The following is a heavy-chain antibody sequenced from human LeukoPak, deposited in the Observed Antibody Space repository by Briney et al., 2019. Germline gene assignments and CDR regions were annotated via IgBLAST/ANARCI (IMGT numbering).Heavy chain of an antibody. Sequence: PSETLSLTCTVSGGSISSSSYYWSWIRQPPGKGLEWIGSIYYSGSTYYNPSLKSRVTISVDTSKSQFSLKLSSVTAADTAVYYCARQLYGGYYPNYFDYWGQGTLVTVSS. V-gene: IGHV4-39*01. J-gene: IGHJ4*02. D-gene: IGHD3-22*01. CDR3: ARQLYGGYYPNYFDY. CDR2: IYYSGST. CDR1: GGSISSSSYY.